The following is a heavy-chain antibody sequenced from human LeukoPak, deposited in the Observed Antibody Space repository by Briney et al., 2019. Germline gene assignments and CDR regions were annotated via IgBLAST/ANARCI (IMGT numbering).Heavy chain of an antibody. CDR2: ISERGGST. Sequence: GGSLRLSCVVSGISLSNYAMTWVRQAPGKGLEWASYISERGGSTYYADSVKGRFTISRDNSKNTLYLQMNSLRAEDTAVYYCAKLGIVVVVAATTWFDPWGQGTLVTVSS. J-gene: IGHJ5*02. CDR1: GISLSNYA. CDR3: AKLGIVVVVAATTWFDP. D-gene: IGHD2-15*01. V-gene: IGHV3-23*01.